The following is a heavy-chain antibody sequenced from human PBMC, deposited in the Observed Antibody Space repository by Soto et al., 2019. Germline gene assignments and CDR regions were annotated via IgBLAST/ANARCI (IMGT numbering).Heavy chain of an antibody. J-gene: IGHJ4*02. Sequence: SETLSLTCSVSGASISSGGYSWNWIRQPPGKGLEWIGYIYHSGSTYYNQSLKSRVTISIDKSKNQFSLKLSSETAADTAVYYCARVPDYWGQGILVTVSS. V-gene: IGHV4-30-2*01. CDR3: ARVPDY. CDR1: GASISSGGYS. CDR2: IYHSGST. D-gene: IGHD2-2*01.